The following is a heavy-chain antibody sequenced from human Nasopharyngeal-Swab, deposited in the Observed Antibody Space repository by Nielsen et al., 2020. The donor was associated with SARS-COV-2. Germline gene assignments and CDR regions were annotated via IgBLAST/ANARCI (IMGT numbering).Heavy chain of an antibody. Sequence: GASLKISCAASGFTFSSYWMSWVRQAPGKGLEWVANIKQDGSEKYYVDSVKGRFTISRDNAKNSLYLQMNSLRAEDTAVYYCARGYSSADVWGKGTTVTVSS. J-gene: IGHJ6*04. CDR3: ARGYSSADV. V-gene: IGHV3-7*01. D-gene: IGHD6-25*01. CDR1: GFTFSSYW. CDR2: IKQDGSEK.